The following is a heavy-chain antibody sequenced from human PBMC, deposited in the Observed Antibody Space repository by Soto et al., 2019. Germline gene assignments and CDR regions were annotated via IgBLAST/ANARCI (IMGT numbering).Heavy chain of an antibody. Sequence: SETLSLTCTVSGGSISSYYWSWIRQPPGKGLEWIGYIYYSGSTNYDPSLKSRVTISVDTSKNQFSLKLSSVTAADTAVYYCARLQDSSGWYGWFEPWCQGTLVTVSS. D-gene: IGHD6-19*01. V-gene: IGHV4-59*01. J-gene: IGHJ5*02. CDR2: IYYSGST. CDR1: GGSISSYY. CDR3: ARLQDSSGWYGWFEP.